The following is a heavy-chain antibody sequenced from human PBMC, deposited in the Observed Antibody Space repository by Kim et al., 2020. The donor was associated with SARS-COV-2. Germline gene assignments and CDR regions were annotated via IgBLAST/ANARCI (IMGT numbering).Heavy chain of an antibody. J-gene: IGHJ5*02. CDR1: GFTFSSYN. Sequence: GGSLRLSCAASGFTFSSYNMHWVRQRTGKGLEWVSTIGTVGDTYYPGSVKGRFTISRENAKNSLYLQMSSLRAGDTAVYYCTRAGSGWYGGGFDPWGQGT. CDR3: TRAGSGWYGGGFDP. D-gene: IGHD6-19*01. V-gene: IGHV3-13*01. CDR2: IGTVGDT.